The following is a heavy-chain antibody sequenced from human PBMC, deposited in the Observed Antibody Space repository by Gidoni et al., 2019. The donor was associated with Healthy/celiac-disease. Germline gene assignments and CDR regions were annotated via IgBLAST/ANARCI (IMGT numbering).Heavy chain of an antibody. CDR3: AKDDPYYYDSSGSSDPDY. Sequence: EVQLLESGGGLVQPGGSLRLSCAASGFTFSRYAMSWVRQAPGKGLEWVSAISGSGGSTYYADSVKGRFTISRDNSKNTLYLQMNSLRAEDTAVYYCAKDDPYYYDSSGSSDPDYWGQGTLVTVSS. V-gene: IGHV3-23*01. J-gene: IGHJ4*02. CDR1: GFTFSRYA. D-gene: IGHD3-22*01. CDR2: ISGSGGST.